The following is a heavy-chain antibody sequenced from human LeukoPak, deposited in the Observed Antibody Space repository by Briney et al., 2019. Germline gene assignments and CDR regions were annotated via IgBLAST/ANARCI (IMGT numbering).Heavy chain of an antibody. CDR2: IIPIFGTA. CDR3: AKAEGYCSGTWCFRWFDW. CDR1: GGTFSSYA. Sequence: SVKVSCKASGGTFSSYAISWVRQAPGQGLEWMGGIIPIFGTANYAQKFQGRVTITADESTSTAYMELSSLRSEDTAVYYCAKAEGYCSGTWCFRWFDWWGQGTLVTVSS. D-gene: IGHD2-15*01. V-gene: IGHV1-69*13. J-gene: IGHJ4*02.